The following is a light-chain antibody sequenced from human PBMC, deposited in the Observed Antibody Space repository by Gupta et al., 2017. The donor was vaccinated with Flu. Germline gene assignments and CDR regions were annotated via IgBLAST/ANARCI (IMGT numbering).Light chain of an antibody. CDR3: VLDLGHDGPGV. J-gene: IGLJ3*02. CDR2: NKN. Sequence: TITCASGSGSVVGSNDACWYQQTPAQAPSRLIYNKNSRGCGVPDRFSGSTCGTKAALTTTGAQAEEDADYYCVLDLGHDGPGVFGGGTKLTVL. V-gene: IGLV8-61*01. CDR1: SGSVVGSND.